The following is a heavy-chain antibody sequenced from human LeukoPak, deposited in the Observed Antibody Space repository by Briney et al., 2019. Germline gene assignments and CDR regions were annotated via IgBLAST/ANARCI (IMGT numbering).Heavy chain of an antibody. D-gene: IGHD1-26*01. J-gene: IGHJ4*02. CDR2: ISSSGNTI. CDR1: GFTVSSNY. CDR3: AREGAPGGYYFDY. Sequence: PGGSLRLSCAASGFTVSSNYMSWIRQAPGKGLEWVSYISSSGNTIYYADSVKGRFTISRDNAKNSLYLQMNSLRAEDTAVYYCAREGAPGGYYFDYWGQGALVTVSS. V-gene: IGHV3-11*01.